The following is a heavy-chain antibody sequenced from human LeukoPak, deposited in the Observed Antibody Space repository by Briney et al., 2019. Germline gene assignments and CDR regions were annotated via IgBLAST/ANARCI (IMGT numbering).Heavy chain of an antibody. CDR2: IHYTGST. Sequence: SETLSLTCTVSGGSISSYYWSWIRQSPGKGLECIGYIHYTGSTNYNPSLKSRVTISVETSKNQFSLKLKSVTAADTAVFYCARGGYYGSGNDFRFDPWGQGTLVTVSS. D-gene: IGHD3-10*01. J-gene: IGHJ5*02. V-gene: IGHV4-59*01. CDR1: GGSISSYY. CDR3: ARGGYYGSGNDFRFDP.